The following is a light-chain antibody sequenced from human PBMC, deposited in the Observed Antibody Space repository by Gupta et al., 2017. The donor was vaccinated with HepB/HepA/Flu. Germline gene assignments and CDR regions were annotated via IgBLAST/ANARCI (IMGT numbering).Light chain of an antibody. CDR3: QQYDNLPST. CDR2: DAY. V-gene: IGKV1-33*01. CDR1: QDSSNY. Sequence: DIQMTQSPSSLSASVGDRVTITGQASQDSSNYLNWYQKKPGKAPKLLFYDAYNLETGVPSRFSGSGSGKDFTFTISSLQPEDIAKYYWQQYDNLPSTFGQGTRLDIK. J-gene: IGKJ5*01.